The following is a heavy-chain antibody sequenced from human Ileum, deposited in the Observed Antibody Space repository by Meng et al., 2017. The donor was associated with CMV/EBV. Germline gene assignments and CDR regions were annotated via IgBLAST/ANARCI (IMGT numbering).Heavy chain of an antibody. D-gene: IGHD6-19*01. CDR2: IYWDDDK. CDR3: AYRRGGGSGWNWFSP. V-gene: IGHV2-5*02. Sequence: PLNGLGPPLVKPTQTPAVTCTFSWFSFTTNVGVGWLRRPPGKALEWLAMIYWDDDKDYSSSLKSRLTILKDNSKNQVVLIMTDMDPADTATYYCAYRRGGGSGWNWFSPWGQGLLVTVSS. J-gene: IGHJ5*02. CDR1: WFSFTTNVG.